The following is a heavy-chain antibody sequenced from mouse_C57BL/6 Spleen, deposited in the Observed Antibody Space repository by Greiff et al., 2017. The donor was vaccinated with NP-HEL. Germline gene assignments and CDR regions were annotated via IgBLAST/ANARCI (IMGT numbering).Heavy chain of an antibody. J-gene: IGHJ4*01. CDR1: GYTFTSYW. Sequence: QVQLQQPGAELVKPGASVSLSCKASGYTFTSYWMHWVKQRPGQGLEWIGMIHPNSGSTNYNEKFKSMSTLTVDKASSTAYMQLSSLTSEDSAVYYCARGGLYYNAMDYWGQGTSVTVSS. CDR2: IHPNSGST. D-gene: IGHD1-1*02. CDR3: ARGGLYYNAMDY. V-gene: IGHV1-64*01.